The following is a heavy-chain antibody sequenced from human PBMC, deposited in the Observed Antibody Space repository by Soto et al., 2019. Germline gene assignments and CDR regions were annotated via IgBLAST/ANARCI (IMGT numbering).Heavy chain of an antibody. D-gene: IGHD5-18*01. CDR1: GYTFTSYG. V-gene: IGHV1-18*01. CDR3: ARDAGVDTFWGPPAFDY. CDR2: ISAYNGNT. J-gene: IGHJ4*02. Sequence: ASVKVSCKASGYTFTSYGISWVRQAPGQGLEWMGWISAYNGNTNYAQKLQGRVTMTTDTSTSTAYMELRRLRSDDTAVYYCARDAGVDTFWGPPAFDYWGQGNLVTVSS.